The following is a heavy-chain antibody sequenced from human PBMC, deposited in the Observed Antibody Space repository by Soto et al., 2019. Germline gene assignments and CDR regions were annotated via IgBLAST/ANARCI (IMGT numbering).Heavy chain of an antibody. CDR3: ARAVAAAGTTELGSFDC. D-gene: IGHD6-13*01. V-gene: IGHV4-31*03. J-gene: IGHJ4*02. CDR1: GGSISSGGFY. Sequence: TLETLSLTCTVSGGSISSGGFYWSWIRQHPGKGLEWIGYIYYSGNTYYNPSLKSRVSISIDTSKVQFSLKLSSVTAADTAVYYCARAVAAAGTTELGSFDCWGQGTLVTVSS. CDR2: IYYSGNT.